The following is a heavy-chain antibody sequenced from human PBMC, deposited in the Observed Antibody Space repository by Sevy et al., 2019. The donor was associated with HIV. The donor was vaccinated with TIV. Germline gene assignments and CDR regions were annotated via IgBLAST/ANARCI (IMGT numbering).Heavy chain of an antibody. CDR3: TTYYGSGSYRFDS. Sequence: GGSLRLSCAASGFTFSNAWMSWVRQAPGKGLEWVGRIKSKTDGGTTDYAAPVKGRFTISRDDSKNTLYLQMNSLKTEDTAVYYCTTYYGSGSYRFDSWGQGTLVTVSS. J-gene: IGHJ4*02. CDR1: GFTFSNAW. V-gene: IGHV3-15*01. D-gene: IGHD3-10*01. CDR2: IKSKTDGGTT.